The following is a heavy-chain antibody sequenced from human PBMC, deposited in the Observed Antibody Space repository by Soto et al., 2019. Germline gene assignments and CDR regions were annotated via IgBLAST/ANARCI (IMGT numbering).Heavy chain of an antibody. J-gene: IGHJ4*02. CDR1: GYSISSGFF. CDR3: ARTDYFDY. V-gene: IGHV4-38-2*01. CDR2: IFHSGIS. Sequence: SETLSLTCAVYGYSISSGFFWGWIRQSPGGGLEWIGSIFHSGISYYNPSLKSRVTMSVDTSKNHFSLKLTSVTAADTAVYYCARTDYFDYWGPGTLVTVSS.